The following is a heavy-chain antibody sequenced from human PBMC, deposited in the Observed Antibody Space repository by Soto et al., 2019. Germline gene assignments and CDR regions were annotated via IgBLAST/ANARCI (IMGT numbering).Heavy chain of an antibody. Sequence: PSETLSLTCAGYGGSFSGYYWRWIRQPPEKGLEWIGEINHRGSTDYNTSLMSRVTISVDTSKNQFSLKLSSVTAADTAVYYCARGVQVTVNSYYYYMDVWGKGTTVTVSS. CDR2: INHRGST. J-gene: IGHJ6*03. V-gene: IGHV4-34*01. CDR1: GGSFSGYY. CDR3: ARGVQVTVNSYYYYMDV. D-gene: IGHD4-17*01.